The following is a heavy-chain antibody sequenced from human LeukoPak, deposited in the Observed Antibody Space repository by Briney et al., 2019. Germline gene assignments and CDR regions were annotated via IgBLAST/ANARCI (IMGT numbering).Heavy chain of an antibody. CDR1: GFTLSSYA. CDR2: VDGGGGT. V-gene: IGHV3-23*01. Sequence: GGSLRLSCAASGFTLSSYAMTWVRQAPGRGLEWVSSVDGGGGTYYADSVKGRFTISRDNSKDTLYLQMNGLRAEDTAVYYCAKDTASYGDYFTVMDYWGQGTLVTVSS. D-gene: IGHD4-17*01. J-gene: IGHJ4*02. CDR3: AKDTASYGDYFTVMDY.